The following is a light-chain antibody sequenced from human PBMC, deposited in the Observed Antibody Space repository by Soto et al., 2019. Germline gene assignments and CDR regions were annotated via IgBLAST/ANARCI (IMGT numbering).Light chain of an antibody. V-gene: IGLV1-44*01. CDR3: AAWDDSLDGYV. CDR1: SSNIGTNT. Sequence: QSVLTQPPSASGTPGQRVTISCSGSSSNIGTNTVNWYQQLPGTAPKLLIYNNNQRPSGVPDRFSGSKSGTSASLAITGLQSEDAADFYCAAWDDSLDGYVFGPGTKLTVL. CDR2: NNN. J-gene: IGLJ1*01.